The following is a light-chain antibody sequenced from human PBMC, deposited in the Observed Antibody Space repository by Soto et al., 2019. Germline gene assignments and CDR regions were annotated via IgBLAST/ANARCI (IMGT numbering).Light chain of an antibody. Sequence: EIVLKQSPDTLPLSPGERATLSCRASQSVRTNYLAWYKQKPGQAPRFLIYDASSRATGIPDRFSGSGSGTDFTLTISRLEPEDFAVYYCQQYGSTPLTFGGGTKVDIK. V-gene: IGKV3-20*01. J-gene: IGKJ4*01. CDR1: QSVRTNY. CDR2: DAS. CDR3: QQYGSTPLT.